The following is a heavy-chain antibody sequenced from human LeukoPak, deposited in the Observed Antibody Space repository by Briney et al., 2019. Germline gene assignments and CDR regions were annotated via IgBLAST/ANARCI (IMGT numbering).Heavy chain of an antibody. J-gene: IGHJ4*02. D-gene: IGHD3-3*01. Sequence: GRSLRLSCAASGFTFSSYGMHWVRQAPGKGLERVAVISYDGSNKYYADSVKGRFTISRDNSKNTLYLQMNSLRAEDTAVYYCAKVAGITIFGVVIMDYYFDYWGQGTLVTVSS. CDR1: GFTFSSYG. CDR3: AKVAGITIFGVVIMDYYFDY. V-gene: IGHV3-30*18. CDR2: ISYDGSNK.